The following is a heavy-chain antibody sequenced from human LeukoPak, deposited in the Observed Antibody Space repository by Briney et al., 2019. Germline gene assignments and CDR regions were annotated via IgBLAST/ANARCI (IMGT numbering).Heavy chain of an antibody. CDR3: AREDPGIGNGYFDL. J-gene: IGHJ2*01. CDR2: IHSDGSNT. CDR1: GFTFSSYW. V-gene: IGHV3-74*01. Sequence: PGRSLRLSCAASGFTFSSYWMHWVRQAPGKGLVWVSRIHSDGSNTNYADSVKGRFTISRDNAKNTLYLQMNSLSAEDTAVYYCAREDPGIGNGYFDLWGRGTLVTVPS. D-gene: IGHD4-23*01.